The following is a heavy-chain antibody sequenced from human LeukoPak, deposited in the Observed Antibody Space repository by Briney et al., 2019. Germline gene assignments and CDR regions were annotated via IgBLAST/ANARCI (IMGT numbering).Heavy chain of an antibody. CDR1: GFSFSTYA. V-gene: IGHV3-23*05. CDR3: AKGESNWGTSPPFDY. CDR2: ISNNGDYT. Sequence: GGSLRLSCAASGFSFSTYAMSWVRQAPGKGLEWVSAISNNGDYTYYVDSVKGRFTISRDNSKNMLYLQMNSLRAEDTAVYSCAKGESNWGTSPPFDYWGQGTLVTVSS. D-gene: IGHD7-27*01. J-gene: IGHJ4*02.